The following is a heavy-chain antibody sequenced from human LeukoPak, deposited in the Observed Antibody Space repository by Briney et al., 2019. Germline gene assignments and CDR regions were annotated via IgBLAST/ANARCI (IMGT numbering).Heavy chain of an antibody. J-gene: IGHJ4*02. Sequence: GGSLRLSCAASGFTFSNAWMSWVRQAPGKGLEWVGRIKNKADGGTTDYAAPVKGRFTISRDDSKNTLYLQMNSPKTEDTALYYCTAYYYGSASNYNDYWGQGTLVTVSS. CDR2: IKNKADGGTT. D-gene: IGHD3-10*01. CDR1: GFTFSNAW. V-gene: IGHV3-15*01. CDR3: TAYYYGSASNYNDY.